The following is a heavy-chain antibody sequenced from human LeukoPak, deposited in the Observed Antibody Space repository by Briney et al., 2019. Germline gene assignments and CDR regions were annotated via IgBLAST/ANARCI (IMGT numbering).Heavy chain of an antibody. Sequence: ETLSLTCTVSDGSTSSYYCSWIRQPPGKGLEWSGYIYYSGSTNYNPSLKSRVTISVDTSKNQFSLKLSSVTAADTAVYYCARADARYYDILTGYANYYFDYWGRGTLVTVSS. CDR3: ARADARYYDILTGYANYYFDY. J-gene: IGHJ4*02. CDR1: DGSTSSYY. CDR2: IYYSGST. D-gene: IGHD3-9*01. V-gene: IGHV4-59*01.